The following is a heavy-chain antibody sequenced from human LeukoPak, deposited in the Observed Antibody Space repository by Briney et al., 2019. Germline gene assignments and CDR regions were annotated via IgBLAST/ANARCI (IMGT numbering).Heavy chain of an antibody. CDR2: ISGSGGST. V-gene: IGHV3-23*01. J-gene: IGHJ4*02. CDR1: GFTYSSHA. CDR3: ARRFDN. Sequence: GGSLRLSCAASGFTYSSHAMTWVRQAAGKGLEWVSAISGSGGSTYYADSVKGRFTISRDNAKNSLYLQMNSLRAEDTAVYYCARRFDNWGQGTLVTVSS.